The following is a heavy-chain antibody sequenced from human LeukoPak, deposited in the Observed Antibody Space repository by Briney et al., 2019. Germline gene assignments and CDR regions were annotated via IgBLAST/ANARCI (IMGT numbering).Heavy chain of an antibody. J-gene: IGHJ4*02. CDR1: GFTVSNNY. CDR3: AKVSYYDSSGYLDY. CDR2: ISGSGGST. D-gene: IGHD3-22*01. Sequence: GGSLRLTCTASGFTVSNNYVSWVRQAPGKGLEWVSAISGSGGSTYYADSVKGRFTISRDNSKNTLYLQMNSLRAEDTAVYYCAKVSYYDSSGYLDYWGQGTLVTVSS. V-gene: IGHV3-23*01.